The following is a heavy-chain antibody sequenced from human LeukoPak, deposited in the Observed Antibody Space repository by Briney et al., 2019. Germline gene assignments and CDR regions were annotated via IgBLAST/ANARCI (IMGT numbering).Heavy chain of an antibody. V-gene: IGHV3-21*01. CDR3: ARADGYSSSWTDY. CDR1: GFTFSSYS. Sequence: GGSLRLSCAASGFTFSSYSMNWVRQAPGKGLEWVSSISSSSSYIYYADSVKGRFTISRDNAKNSLYLQMNSLRAEDTAVYYCARADGYSSSWTDYWGQGTLVTVSS. J-gene: IGHJ4*02. CDR2: ISSSSSYI. D-gene: IGHD6-13*01.